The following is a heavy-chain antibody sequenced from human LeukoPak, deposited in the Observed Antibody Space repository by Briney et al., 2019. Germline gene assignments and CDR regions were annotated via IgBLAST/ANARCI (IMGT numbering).Heavy chain of an antibody. Sequence: PSETLSLTCTVSGGSISSSSYYWGWIRQPPGKGLEWIGSIYYSGSTYYNPSLKSRVTISVDTSKNQFSLKLSSVTAADTAVYYCARGHSNPLGPGTYFDYWGQGTLVTVSS. CDR2: IYYSGST. CDR1: GGSISSSSYY. V-gene: IGHV4-39*01. J-gene: IGHJ4*02. D-gene: IGHD4-11*01. CDR3: ARGHSNPLGPGTYFDY.